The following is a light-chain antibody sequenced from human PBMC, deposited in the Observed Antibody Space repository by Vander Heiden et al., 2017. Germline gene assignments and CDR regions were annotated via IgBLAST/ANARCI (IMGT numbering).Light chain of an antibody. Sequence: DMQMTQSPSTLSASVGDRVTITGRASQSISIWLAWYQQKPGKAPKLLIYKASSLESGVPSRFSGSGSGTQFTLTISSLQPDDFATYYCQQYNTYSPLTFGGGTKVEI. CDR1: QSISIW. CDR2: KAS. CDR3: QQYNTYSPLT. V-gene: IGKV1-5*03. J-gene: IGKJ4*01.